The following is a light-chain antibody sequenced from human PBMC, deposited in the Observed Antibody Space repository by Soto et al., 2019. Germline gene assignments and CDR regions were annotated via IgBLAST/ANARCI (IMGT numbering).Light chain of an antibody. CDR1: SSDVGGYDY. CDR3: SSYSTTSTLV. Sequence: QSVLTQPASVSGSPGQSVTISCTGASSDVGGYDYVSWYQQHPGKAPKLILYEVNNRPSGVSNRFSGSKSGNTASLIISGLQAEDEADYYCSSYSTTSTLVFGSGTKLTVL. V-gene: IGLV2-14*01. J-gene: IGLJ1*01. CDR2: EVN.